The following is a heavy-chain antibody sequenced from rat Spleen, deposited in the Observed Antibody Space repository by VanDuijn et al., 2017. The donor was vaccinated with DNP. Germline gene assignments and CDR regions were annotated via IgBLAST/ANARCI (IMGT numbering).Heavy chain of an antibody. V-gene: IGHV5-19*01. CDR2: ITYDGGNT. Sequence: EVQLVESGGGLVQPGRSLKVSCAASGFTFSNYGLHWIRQAPTKGLEWVAYITYDGGNTYYRDSVKGRFTISRDNAKSSLYLQMDSLRSEDTATYYCAWDRAMDAWGQGTSVTVSS. D-gene: IGHD1-5*01. J-gene: IGHJ4*01. CDR1: GFTFSNYG. CDR3: AWDRAMDA.